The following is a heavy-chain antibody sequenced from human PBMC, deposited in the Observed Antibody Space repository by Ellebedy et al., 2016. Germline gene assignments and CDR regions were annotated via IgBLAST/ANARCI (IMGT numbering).Heavy chain of an antibody. CDR1: GYSFTNHE. CDR2: MDPDTGDT. D-gene: IGHD1-1*01. J-gene: IGHJ5*02. CDR3: ARGRTNSRDTGQRRTHNWLNP. Sequence: ASVKVSXKASGYSFTNHEINWVRQGSGQGLEWMGWMDPDTGDTGYADHFQGRLTVTWNTSITTAYMELTSLTSDDTGLYFCARGRTNSRDTGQRRTHNWLNPWGQGTLVTVSS. V-gene: IGHV1-8*01.